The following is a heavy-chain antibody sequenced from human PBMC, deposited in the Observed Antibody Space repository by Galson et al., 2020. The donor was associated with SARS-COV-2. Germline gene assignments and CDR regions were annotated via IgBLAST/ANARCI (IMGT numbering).Heavy chain of an antibody. CDR2: IYQSGDT. CDR1: GDSINSYY. J-gene: IGHJ6*02. V-gene: IGHV4-59*01. D-gene: IGHD6-6*01. Sequence: SETLSLTCTAPGDSINSYYWSWIRQPPGKGLEWIGYIYQSGDTDSNPSLKSRLIISIDTSKNQFSLTLRSVTPADTAVYYCARTARNLDDWGQGITVTVSS. CDR3: ARTARNLDD.